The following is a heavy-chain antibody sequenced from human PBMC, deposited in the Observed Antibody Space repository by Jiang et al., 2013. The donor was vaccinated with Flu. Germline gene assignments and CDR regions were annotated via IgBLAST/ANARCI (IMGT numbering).Heavy chain of an antibody. CDR1: GGSISSYY. V-gene: IGHV4-59*08. Sequence: PGLVKPSETLSLICTVSGGSISSYYWNWIRQPPGKGLEWIGYIYNSGSTNYNPSLKSRVTISVDTSKNQFSLKLSSVTAADTAVYYCARRDGHNSYWYLDLWGRGTPVTVSS. CDR2: IYNSGST. J-gene: IGHJ2*01. CDR3: ARRDGHNSYWYLDL. D-gene: IGHD5-24*01.